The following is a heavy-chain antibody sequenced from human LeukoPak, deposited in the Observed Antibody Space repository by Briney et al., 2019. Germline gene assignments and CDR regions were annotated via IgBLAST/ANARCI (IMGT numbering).Heavy chain of an antibody. CDR3: ARAASQAFDD. CDR1: GRSISSGSYY. V-gene: IGHV4-61*02. CDR2: ISTSGST. Sequence: SQTLSLTCTVSGRSISSGSYYWRWIRQPAGKGLEWIGRISTSGSTNYNPSLKSRITISVDTSKNQFSRNLSSVTAVDTAVDYCARAASQAFDDWGQGTLVTVSS. J-gene: IGHJ4*02.